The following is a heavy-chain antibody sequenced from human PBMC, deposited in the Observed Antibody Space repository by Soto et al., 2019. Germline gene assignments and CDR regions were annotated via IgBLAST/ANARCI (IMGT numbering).Heavy chain of an antibody. Sequence: GCLPLTCTASGCTFSSDARSWGRQAPGKGLEWVSAISGSGGSTYYADSVKVRFTISRDNSKNTLYLQLNSLRAEDTAVYYCAKDEVVVAVTMDSWAQGTLCPVPS. CDR2: ISGSGGST. J-gene: IGHJ4*02. CDR1: GCTFSSDA. V-gene: IGHV3-23*01. CDR3: AKDEVVVAVTMDS. D-gene: IGHD2-15*01.